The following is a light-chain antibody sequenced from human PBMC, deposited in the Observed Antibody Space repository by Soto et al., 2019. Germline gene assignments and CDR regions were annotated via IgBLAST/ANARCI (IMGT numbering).Light chain of an antibody. V-gene: IGKV3-15*01. CDR3: HQYNMWPPLI. CDR2: GAS. CDR1: QSVRRN. J-gene: IGKJ4*01. Sequence: EIVMTQSPATLSVSPGESATLSCRASQSVRRNLAWYQQKPGQAPRLLIYGASTRATGIPARFSGSGSGTEFTLTISSLQSEDFAVYYCHQYNMWPPLIFGGGTKVESK.